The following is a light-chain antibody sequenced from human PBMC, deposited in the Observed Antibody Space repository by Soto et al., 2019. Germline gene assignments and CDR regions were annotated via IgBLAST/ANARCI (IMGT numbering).Light chain of an antibody. CDR1: QSVSSSY. J-gene: IGKJ1*01. CDR2: GAS. Sequence: ELVLTQSPGTLSLSPGERATLSCRASQSVSSSYLAWYQQKPGQAPRLLISGASRRATGIPDRFSGSGSGTDFTLTISRLEPEDFAVYYCQQYGSSPWTFGQGTKVEIK. CDR3: QQYGSSPWT. V-gene: IGKV3-20*01.